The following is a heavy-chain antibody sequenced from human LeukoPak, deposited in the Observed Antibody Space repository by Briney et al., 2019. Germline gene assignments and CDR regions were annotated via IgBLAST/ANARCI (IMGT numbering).Heavy chain of an antibody. D-gene: IGHD2-15*01. CDR1: GESFSAYF. CDR3: ARGSSFDGYCSAGACDAGYYDI. CDR2: INHRGSS. J-gene: IGHJ4*02. Sequence: SETLSLTCAVYGESFSAYFWNWIRQAPGKPLEYIGEINHRGSSHYNPSLKTRVTLSVDTSKNQFSLKLTSVTAADTAVYFCARGSSFDGYCSAGACDAGYYDIWAQGTPVTVSS. V-gene: IGHV4-34*01.